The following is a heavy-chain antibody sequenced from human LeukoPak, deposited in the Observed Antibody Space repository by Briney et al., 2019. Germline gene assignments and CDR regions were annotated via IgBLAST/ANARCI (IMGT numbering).Heavy chain of an antibody. D-gene: IGHD3-22*01. CDR3: TTRYYYDSSGYYPLYYFDY. CDR1: GFTFSNSW. Sequence: GGSLRLSCAASGFTFSNSWMSWVRQAPGKGLEWVGRIKSKTDGGTTDYAAPVKGRFTISRDDSKNTLYLQMNSLKTEDTAVYYCTTRYYYDSSGYYPLYYFDYWGQGTLVTVSS. J-gene: IGHJ4*02. CDR2: IKSKTDGGTT. V-gene: IGHV3-15*01.